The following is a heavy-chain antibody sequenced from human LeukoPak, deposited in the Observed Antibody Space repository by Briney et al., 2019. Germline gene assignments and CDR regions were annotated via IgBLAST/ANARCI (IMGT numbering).Heavy chain of an antibody. V-gene: IGHV3-73*01. CDR3: TRRGGIVGATPAAFDI. J-gene: IGHJ3*02. CDR1: GFTFSGSA. D-gene: IGHD1-26*01. Sequence: GGSLKLSCAASGFTFSGSAMHWVRQASGKGLEWVGRIRSKANSYATAYAASVKGRFTISRDDSKNTAYLQMNSLKTEDTAVYYCTRRGGIVGATPAAFDIWGQGTMVTVSS. CDR2: IRSKANSYAT.